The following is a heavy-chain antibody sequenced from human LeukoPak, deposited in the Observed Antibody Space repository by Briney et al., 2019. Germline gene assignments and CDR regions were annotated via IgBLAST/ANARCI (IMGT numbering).Heavy chain of an antibody. V-gene: IGHV3-7*01. Sequence: GGSLRLSCAASGYTFSIYWMNWVRQAPGKGLEWVASIKEDGSEKYYVDSVKGRFTISRDNGKNSLFLQMNSLGAEDTSVYYCASGSAWHAYWGQGTLVSVSS. CDR3: ASGSAWHAY. CDR2: IKEDGSEK. CDR1: GYTFSIYW. J-gene: IGHJ4*02. D-gene: IGHD1-26*01.